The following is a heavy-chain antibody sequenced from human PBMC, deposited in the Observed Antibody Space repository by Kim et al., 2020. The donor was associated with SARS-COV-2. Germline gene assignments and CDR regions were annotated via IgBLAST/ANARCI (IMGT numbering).Heavy chain of an antibody. Sequence: ASVKVSCKASGYTFTSYDINWVRQATGQGLEWMGWMNPNSGNTCYARKFQGRASMTRNTPISTAYMELSSLRSEDTAVYYCARRIVAAGTPLNYWGQGTLVTVSS. CDR2: MNPNSGNT. J-gene: IGHJ4*02. CDR1: GYTFTSYD. V-gene: IGHV1-8*01. CDR3: ARRIVAAGTPLNY. D-gene: IGHD6-13*01.